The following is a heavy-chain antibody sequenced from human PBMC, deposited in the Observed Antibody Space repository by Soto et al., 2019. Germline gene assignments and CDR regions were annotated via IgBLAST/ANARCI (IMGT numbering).Heavy chain of an antibody. CDR1: GFTFDDYA. D-gene: IGHD2-2*02. CDR2: INWNGRST. V-gene: IGHV3-20*04. CDR3: ARCSSTSCYIMASFDY. Sequence: EVQLVESGGGVVRPGGSLRLSCAASGFTFDDYAMSWVRQAPGKGLEWVAGINWNGRSTTYADSLKGRFTISRDNAKNSLHLQINSLRAEDTALYFCARCSSTSCYIMASFDYWGQETLVTVSS. J-gene: IGHJ4*02.